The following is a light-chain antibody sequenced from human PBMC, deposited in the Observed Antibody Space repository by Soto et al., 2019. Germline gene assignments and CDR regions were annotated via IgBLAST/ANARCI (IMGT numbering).Light chain of an antibody. J-gene: IGKJ5*01. V-gene: IGKV3-20*01. CDR3: QQYGGSPRT. CDR1: RSVNNF. CDR2: DAS. Sequence: EIVLTQSPGTLSLSPGERATLSCRATRSVNNFVAWYQQKPGQAPSLLISDASNRATGIPDRFSGSGSGTDFTLTISRLEPEDFAVYSCQQYGGSPRTFGQGTRLEIK.